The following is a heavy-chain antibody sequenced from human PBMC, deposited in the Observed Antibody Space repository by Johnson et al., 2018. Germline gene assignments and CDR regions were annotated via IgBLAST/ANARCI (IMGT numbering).Heavy chain of an antibody. V-gene: IGHV3-7*01. CDR2: IKQDGSEK. Sequence: VQLVESGGGLVQPGGSLRLSCAASGFTFSSYWMSWVRQAPGKGLEWVANIKQDGSEKYYVDSVKGRFTISRDNAKNSLYLQMNSLSAEDTAVYYCARDRVRRRIAVAGLVAFDIWGQGTMVTVSS. D-gene: IGHD6-19*01. CDR1: GFTFSSYW. J-gene: IGHJ3*02. CDR3: ARDRVRRRIAVAGLVAFDI.